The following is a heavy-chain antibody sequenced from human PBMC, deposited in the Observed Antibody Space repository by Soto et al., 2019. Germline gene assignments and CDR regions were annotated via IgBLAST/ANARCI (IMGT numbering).Heavy chain of an antibody. CDR1: GFTFSSYG. D-gene: IGHD6-13*01. V-gene: IGHV3-30*18. Sequence: QVQLVESGGGVVQPGRSLRLSCAASGFTFSSYGMHWVRQAPGKGLEWVAVISYDGSNKYYADSVKGRFTISRDNSKNTLSLQMNSLRAEDTAVYYCAKDRSSSWYVDSHRYYYYGMDVWGQGTTVTVSS. J-gene: IGHJ6*02. CDR3: AKDRSSSWYVDSHRYYYYGMDV. CDR2: ISYDGSNK.